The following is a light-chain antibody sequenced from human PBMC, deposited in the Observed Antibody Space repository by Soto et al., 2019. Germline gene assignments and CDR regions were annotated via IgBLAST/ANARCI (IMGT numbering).Light chain of an antibody. CDR1: SGHISYA. CDR3: QAWGTGTRV. V-gene: IGLV4-69*01. CDR2: VNSDGSH. Sequence: QTVVTQSPSASASLGASVKLTCTLTSGHISYAIAWHQQQPEKGPRYLMKVNSDGSHIKGDGIPDRFSVSSSGAERYLTISSLQSEDEADDYCQAWGTGTRVFGGGTKLTVL. J-gene: IGLJ3*02.